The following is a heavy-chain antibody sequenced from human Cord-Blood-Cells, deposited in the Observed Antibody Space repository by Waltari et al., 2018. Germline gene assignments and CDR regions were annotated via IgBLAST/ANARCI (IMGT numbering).Heavy chain of an antibody. CDR2: IIPILGIA. CDR3: ARDNSYGDYGAWYFDL. CDR1: RGTFSSYP. D-gene: IGHD4-17*01. V-gene: IGHV1-69*04. J-gene: IGHJ2*01. Sequence: QVQLVQPGAEVKKPGSSVKVPCKAPRGTFSSYPIRCVRPAPGQGLEWMGRIIPILGIANYAQKFQGRVTITADKSTSTAYMELSSLRSEDTAVYYCARDNSYGDYGAWYFDLWGRGTLVTVSS.